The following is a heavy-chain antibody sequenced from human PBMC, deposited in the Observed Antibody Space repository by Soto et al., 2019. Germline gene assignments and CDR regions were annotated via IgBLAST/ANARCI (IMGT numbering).Heavy chain of an antibody. D-gene: IGHD1-26*01. J-gene: IGHJ4*02. V-gene: IGHV3-30-3*01. CDR3: ASAGGGLYT. CDR2: ISCDGSNK. Sequence: GGSLRLSCAASGFTFSSYAMHWVRQAPGKGLEWVAVISCDGSNKYYADSVKGRFTISRDNSKNTLYLQMNSMRAEDTDVYYCASAGGGLYTWGKGTLVTAS. CDR1: GFTFSSYA.